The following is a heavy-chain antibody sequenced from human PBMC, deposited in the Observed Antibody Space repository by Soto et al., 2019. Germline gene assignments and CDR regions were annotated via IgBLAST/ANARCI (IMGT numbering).Heavy chain of an antibody. D-gene: IGHD5-18*01. J-gene: IGHJ4*02. CDR2: INPNSGGT. Sequence: ASVKVSCKASGYTFTGYYMHWVRQAPGQGLEWMGWINPNSGGTNYAQKIQGWVTMTRDTTISTDYMELSRLRSDDTAVYYYARDGRSLRGYSYGYYFDYWGQGTLVTVSS. CDR1: GYTFTGYY. CDR3: ARDGRSLRGYSYGYYFDY. V-gene: IGHV1-2*04.